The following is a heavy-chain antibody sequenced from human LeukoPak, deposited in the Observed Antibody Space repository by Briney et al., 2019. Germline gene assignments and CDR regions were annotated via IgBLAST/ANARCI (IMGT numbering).Heavy chain of an antibody. J-gene: IGHJ4*02. D-gene: IGHD6-13*01. Sequence: GGPLRLSCAASGFTFSSYSMNWVRQAPGKGLEWVSSISSSSSYIYYADSVKGRFTISRDNAKNSLYLQMNSLRAEDTAVYYCARDPIAAAGTSYFDYWGQGTLVTVSS. CDR2: ISSSSSYI. CDR1: GFTFSSYS. V-gene: IGHV3-21*01. CDR3: ARDPIAAAGTSYFDY.